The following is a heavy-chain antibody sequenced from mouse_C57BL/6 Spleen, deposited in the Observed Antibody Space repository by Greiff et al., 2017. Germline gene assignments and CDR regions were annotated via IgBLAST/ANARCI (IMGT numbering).Heavy chain of an antibody. J-gene: IGHJ2*01. CDR1: GYSITSGYY. CDR3: ARGRGD. Sequence: EVQVVESGPGLVKPSQSLSLTCSVTGYSITSGYYWNWIRQFPGNKLEWMGYISYDGSNNYNPSLKNRISITRDTSKNQFFLKLNSVTTEDTATYYCARGRGDWGQGTTLTVSS. CDR2: ISYDGSN. V-gene: IGHV3-6*01.